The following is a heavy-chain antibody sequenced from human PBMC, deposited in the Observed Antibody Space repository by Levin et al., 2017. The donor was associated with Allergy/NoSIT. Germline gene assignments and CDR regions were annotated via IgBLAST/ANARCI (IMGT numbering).Heavy chain of an antibody. CDR1: GFTFSSYA. CDR2: ISGSGGST. CDR3: AKDASQWDHKKV. D-gene: IGHD1-26*01. V-gene: IGHV3-23*01. J-gene: IGHJ4*02. Sequence: GESLKISCAASGFTFSSYAMSWVRQAPGKGLEWVSAISGSGGSTYYADSVKGRFTISRDNSKNTLYLQMNSLRAEDTAVYYCAKDASQWDHKKVWGQGTLVTVSS.